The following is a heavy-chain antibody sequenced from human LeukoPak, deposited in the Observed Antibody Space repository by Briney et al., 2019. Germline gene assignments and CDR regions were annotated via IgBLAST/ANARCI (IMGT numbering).Heavy chain of an antibody. CDR3: ASSGNWFDP. CDR1: GFTFSTYA. Sequence: GSLRLSCAASGFTFSTYAMSWVRQVPGKGLEWVSGISGSGGRTYYADSVKGRFTISRDNSKNMLYLQMNTLRAEDTAVYYCASSGNWFDPWGQGTLVTVSS. J-gene: IGHJ5*02. D-gene: IGHD3-10*01. V-gene: IGHV3-23*01. CDR2: ISGSGGRT.